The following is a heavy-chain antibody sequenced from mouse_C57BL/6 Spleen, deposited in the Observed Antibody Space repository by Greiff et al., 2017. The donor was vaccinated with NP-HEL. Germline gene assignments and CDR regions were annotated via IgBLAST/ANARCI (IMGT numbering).Heavy chain of an antibody. CDR3: ARNPRYYGSSYWYFDV. CDR2: IDPSDSYT. Sequence: VQLQQPGAELVKPGASVKLSCKASGYTFTSYWMQWVKQRPGQGLEWIGEIDPSDSYTNYNQQFKGKATLTVDTSSSTAYMQLSSLTSEDSAVYYCARNPRYYGSSYWYFDVWGTGTTVTVSS. CDR1: GYTFTSYW. V-gene: IGHV1-50*01. J-gene: IGHJ1*03. D-gene: IGHD1-1*01.